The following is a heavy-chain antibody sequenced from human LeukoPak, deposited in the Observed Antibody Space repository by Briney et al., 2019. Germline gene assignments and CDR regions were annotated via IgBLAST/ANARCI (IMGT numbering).Heavy chain of an antibody. CDR1: GGTFSSYA. CDR2: IIPNFGTA. D-gene: IGHD3-10*01. Sequence: SVKVSCKASGGTFSSYAISWVRQAPGQGLEWMGGIIPNFGTANYAQKFQGRVTLPADESTRTAYMALSSLRSEATPVYYFARKYYYGAGSYFGFDPWGQGTLVTVSS. J-gene: IGHJ5*02. V-gene: IGHV1-69*01. CDR3: ARKYYYGAGSYFGFDP.